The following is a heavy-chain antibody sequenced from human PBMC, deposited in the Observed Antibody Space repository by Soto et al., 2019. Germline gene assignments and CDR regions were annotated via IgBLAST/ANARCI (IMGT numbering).Heavy chain of an antibody. Sequence: QVQLQESGPGLVKPSQTLSLTCTVSGGSISSGDYYWSWIRQPPGKVLEWSGYIYYSWSTYYNPSLQRRVTLSVDTSKYQFSLKLSSVTAADTAVYYWASVDTISFDYWGQGTLVTVSS. CDR2: IYYSWST. D-gene: IGHD5-12*01. J-gene: IGHJ4*02. V-gene: IGHV4-30-4*01. CDR1: GGSISSGDYY. CDR3: ASVDTISFDY.